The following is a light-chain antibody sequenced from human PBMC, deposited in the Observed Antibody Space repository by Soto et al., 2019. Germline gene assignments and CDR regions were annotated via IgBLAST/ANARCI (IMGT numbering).Light chain of an antibody. V-gene: IGKV2-30*02. CDR3: MQATHWPGT. Sequence: HTDGNTHLNWFQQRPGQSPRRLIYRVSKRDSGVPDRFSGSGSDTDFTLKISRVEAEDVAVYYCMQATHWPGTFGQGTKVDI. J-gene: IGKJ1*01. CDR1: HTDGNTH. CDR2: RVS.